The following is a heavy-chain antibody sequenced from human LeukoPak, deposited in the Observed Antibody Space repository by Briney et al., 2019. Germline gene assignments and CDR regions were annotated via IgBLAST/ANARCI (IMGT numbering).Heavy chain of an antibody. CDR3: ATETNGRHYDY. D-gene: IGHD1-14*01. J-gene: IGHJ4*02. V-gene: IGHV3-21*06. CDR1: GLTFSTTG. CDR2: IGPTGSDR. Sequence: GGSLRLSCTASGLTFSTTGFNWVRQAPGKGLEWVASIGPTGSDRYHADSIKGRFTISRDNANNFLYLQMNSLRAEDTAVYYCATETNGRHYDYWGQGTLLTVSS.